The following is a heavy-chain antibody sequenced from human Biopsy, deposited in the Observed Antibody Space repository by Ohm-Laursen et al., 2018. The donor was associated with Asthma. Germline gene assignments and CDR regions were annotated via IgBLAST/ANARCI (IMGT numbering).Heavy chain of an antibody. Sequence: TLSLTCPVSGDSIDSGDYSWTWLRQSPGVGLEWIGYIYRNGNTYYNPTLKNRVTISMDTSKNQFSLKLSSVTAADTAVYYCARVPTTLRYFDLWGRGTLVTVSS. CDR3: ARVPTTLRYFDL. CDR2: IYRNGNT. J-gene: IGHJ2*01. V-gene: IGHV4-30-2*06. D-gene: IGHD2-15*01. CDR1: GDSIDSGDYS.